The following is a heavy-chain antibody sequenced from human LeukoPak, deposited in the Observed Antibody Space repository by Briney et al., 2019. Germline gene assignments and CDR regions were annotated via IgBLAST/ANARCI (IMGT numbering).Heavy chain of an antibody. Sequence: GGSLRLSCAASGFTFSSYAMSWVRQAPGKGLEWVSAISGSGGSTYYADSVKGRFTISRDNSKNTLYLQMNSLRAEDTAVYYCAKLDHSSWYESSRRYYFDYWGQGTLVTVSS. CDR3: AKLDHSSWYESSRRYYFDY. V-gene: IGHV3-23*01. CDR1: GFTFSSYA. D-gene: IGHD6-13*01. J-gene: IGHJ4*02. CDR2: ISGSGGST.